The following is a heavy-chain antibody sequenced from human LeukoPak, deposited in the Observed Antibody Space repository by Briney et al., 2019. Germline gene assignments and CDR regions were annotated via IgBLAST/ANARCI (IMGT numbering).Heavy chain of an antibody. J-gene: IGHJ3*02. CDR1: GYTFTSYY. CDR2: INPSGGST. Sequence: ASVKVSCKASGYTFTSYYMHWVRQAPGQGLEWMGIINPSGGSTSYALKFQGRVTMTRDTSTSTVYMELSSLRSEDTAVYYCARNVQAARLGNAFDIWGQGTMVTVSS. V-gene: IGHV1-46*01. D-gene: IGHD6-6*01. CDR3: ARNVQAARLGNAFDI.